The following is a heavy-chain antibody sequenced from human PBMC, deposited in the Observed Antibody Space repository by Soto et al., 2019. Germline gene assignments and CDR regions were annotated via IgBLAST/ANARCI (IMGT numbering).Heavy chain of an antibody. Sequence: ASVKVSCKASGYTFTSYAMHWVRQAPGQRLEWMGWINAGNGNTKYSQKFQGRGTITRDTSASTAYMELSSLRSEDTAVYYCARVYYYDTSGYPSYYYRHALDFWRQATTVTVSS. CDR1: GYTFTSYA. CDR2: INAGNGNT. V-gene: IGHV1-3*01. J-gene: IGHJ6*02. D-gene: IGHD3-22*01. CDR3: ARVYYYDTSGYPSYYYRHALDF.